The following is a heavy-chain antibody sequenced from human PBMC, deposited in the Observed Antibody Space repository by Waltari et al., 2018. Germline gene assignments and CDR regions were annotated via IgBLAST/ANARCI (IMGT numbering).Heavy chain of an antibody. CDR1: NGSISRHY. J-gene: IGHJ1*01. Sequence: QVRLQESGPGLVKPSGTLSLTCTVSNGSISRHYWSWIRQPPGKGLEWIGYIWYDGETTYNSALKSRVTISVDTSKNQLFLILSSVTAADTAIYYCAKGGGAGATFRHWGQGTLVTVSS. CDR2: IWYDGET. CDR3: AKGGGAGATFRH. D-gene: IGHD1-26*01. V-gene: IGHV4-59*11.